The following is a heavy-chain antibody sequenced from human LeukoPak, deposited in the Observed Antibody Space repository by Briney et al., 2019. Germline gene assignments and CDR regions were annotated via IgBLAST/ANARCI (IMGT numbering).Heavy chain of an antibody. J-gene: IGHJ4*02. CDR3: ANEIRPNDY. D-gene: IGHD4/OR15-4a*01. V-gene: IGHV3-23*05. Sequence: GGSLRLSCVVSGFTLSSHAMCWVRQAPGRGLEWVSSIDISGDSTSYADSVKGRFTLSRDNSKNTLLLQMDSLRAEDSAIYYCANEIRPNDYWGQGTLVTVSS. CDR1: GFTLSSHA. CDR2: IDISGDST.